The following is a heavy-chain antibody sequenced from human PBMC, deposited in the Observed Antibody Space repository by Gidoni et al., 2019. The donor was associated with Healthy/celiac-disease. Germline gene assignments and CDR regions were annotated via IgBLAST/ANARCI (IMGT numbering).Heavy chain of an antibody. V-gene: IGHV3-30-3*01. CDR2: ISYDGSNK. Sequence: QVQLVESGGGVVQPGRSLRLSCAASGFTFSSYAMHWVRQAPGKGLEWVAVISYDGSNKYYADSVKGRFTISRDNSKNTLYLQMNSLRAEDTAVYYCARDKAAAGTTLYGYWGQGTLVTVSS. CDR1: GFTFSSYA. D-gene: IGHD6-13*01. J-gene: IGHJ4*02. CDR3: ARDKAAAGTTLYGY.